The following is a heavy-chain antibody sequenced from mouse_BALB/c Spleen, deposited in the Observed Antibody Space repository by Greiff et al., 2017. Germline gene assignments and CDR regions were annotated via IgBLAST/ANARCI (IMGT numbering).Heavy chain of an antibody. D-gene: IGHD2-1*01. CDR1: GYAFTNYL. V-gene: IGHV1-54*01. CDR3: ARSWGNFWYFDV. Sequence: VQLQQSGAELVRPGTSVKVSCKASGYAFTNYLIEWVKQRPGQGLEWIGVINPGSGGTNYNEKFKGKATLTADKSSSTAYMQLSSLTSDDSAVYFCARSWGNFWYFDVWGAGTTVTVSS. J-gene: IGHJ1*01. CDR2: INPGSGGT.